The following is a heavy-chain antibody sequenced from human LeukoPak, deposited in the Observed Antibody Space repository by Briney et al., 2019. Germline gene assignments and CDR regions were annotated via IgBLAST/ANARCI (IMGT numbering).Heavy chain of an antibody. V-gene: IGHV1-8*03. D-gene: IGHD5-18*01. CDR2: MNPNSGNT. J-gene: IGHJ4*02. CDR1: GYTFTSYD. CDR3: ARPGYSFMSFDY. Sequence: ASVKVSCKASGYTFTSYDINWVRQATGQGLEWMGWMNPNSGNTGYAQKFQGRVTITRNTSISTAYMELSSLRSEDTAVYYCARPGYSFMSFDYWGQGTLVTVSS.